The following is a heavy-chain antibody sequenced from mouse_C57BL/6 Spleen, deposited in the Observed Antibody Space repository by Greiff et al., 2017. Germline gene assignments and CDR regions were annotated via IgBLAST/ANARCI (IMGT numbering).Heavy chain of an antibody. CDR1: GFSLTSYG. D-gene: IGHD2-4*01. CDR2: IWSGGST. V-gene: IGHV2-4*01. Sequence: VQRVESGPGLVQPSQSLSITCTVSGFSLTSYGVHWVRQPPGKGLEWLGVIWSGGSTDYNAAFISRLSISKDNSKSQVFFKMNSLQADDTAIYYCAKTDDYDEWYFDVWGTGTTVTVSS. J-gene: IGHJ1*03. CDR3: AKTDDYDEWYFDV.